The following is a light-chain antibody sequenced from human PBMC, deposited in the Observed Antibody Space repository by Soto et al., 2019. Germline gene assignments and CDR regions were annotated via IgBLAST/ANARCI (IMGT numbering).Light chain of an antibody. CDR3: SLSFGGTVV. CDR2: DAT. V-gene: IGLV7-46*01. CDR1: TGGVTSGHW. Sequence: QAVVTQEPSMTVSPGGTVTLTCGSSTGGVTSGHWPYCFQQKAGQAPRTLIYDATNKHSWTPARFSGSLLGGKAALTLSGAQPEDEAEYYCSLSFGGTVVFGGGTKVTVL. J-gene: IGLJ2*01.